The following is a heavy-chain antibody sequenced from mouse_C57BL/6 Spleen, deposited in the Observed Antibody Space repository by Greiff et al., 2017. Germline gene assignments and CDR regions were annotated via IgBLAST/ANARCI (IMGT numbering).Heavy chain of an antibody. V-gene: IGHV5-16*01. CDR3: ARDLYDYDVFYAMDY. CDR2: INYDGSST. Sequence: DVHLVESEGGLVQPGSSMKLSCTASGFTFSDYYMAWVRQVPEKGLEWVANINYDGSSTYYLDSLKSRFIISRDNAKNILYLQMSSLKSEDTATYYCARDLYDYDVFYAMDYWGQGTSVTVSS. D-gene: IGHD2-4*01. J-gene: IGHJ4*01. CDR1: GFTFSDYY.